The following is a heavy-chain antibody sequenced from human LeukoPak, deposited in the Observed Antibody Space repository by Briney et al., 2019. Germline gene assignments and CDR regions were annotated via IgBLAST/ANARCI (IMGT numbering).Heavy chain of an antibody. J-gene: IGHJ4*02. Sequence: ASVKVSCKASGYTFTGYYMHWVRQAPGQGLEWMGWINPNSGGTNYAQKFQGRFTMTRDTSISTAYMELSRLRSDDTAVYYCARAKGSGSPNYFDYWGQGTLVTVSS. CDR3: ARAKGSGSPNYFDY. D-gene: IGHD3-22*01. CDR1: GYTFTGYY. CDR2: INPNSGGT. V-gene: IGHV1-2*02.